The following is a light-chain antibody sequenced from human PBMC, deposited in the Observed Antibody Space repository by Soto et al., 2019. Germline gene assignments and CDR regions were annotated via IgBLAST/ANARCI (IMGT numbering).Light chain of an antibody. CDR3: ASLTTTSFV. Sequence: QSVRTQPASVSGSPGQSITISCTGTSSDVGAYNFVSWYQHHPDKAPKLMISEVSNRPSGVSDRFSGSKSGNTASLTISGLQAEDEADYYCASLTTTSFVFGTGSKVTV. CDR1: SSDVGAYNF. V-gene: IGLV2-14*01. J-gene: IGLJ1*01. CDR2: EVS.